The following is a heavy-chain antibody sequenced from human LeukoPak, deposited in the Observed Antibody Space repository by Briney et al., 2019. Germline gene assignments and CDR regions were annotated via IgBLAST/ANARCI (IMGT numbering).Heavy chain of an antibody. Sequence: ASVKVSCKGSGYTFTNYGIIWVRQAPGQGFEWMGWISAYNGNTNYAQKLQGRVTMTTDTSTSTAYMELRSLRSDDTAVYYCARARVIMITFGGVIVNWFDPWGQGTLVTVSS. CDR3: ARARVIMITFGGVIVNWFDP. CDR1: GYTFTNYG. V-gene: IGHV1-18*01. D-gene: IGHD3-16*02. CDR2: ISAYNGNT. J-gene: IGHJ5*02.